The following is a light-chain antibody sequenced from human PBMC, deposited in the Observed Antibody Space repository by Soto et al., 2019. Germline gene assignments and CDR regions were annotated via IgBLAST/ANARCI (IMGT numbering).Light chain of an antibody. CDR1: QDISNY. Sequence: DLPMTQSPSSLSASVGDRVTITCQASQDISNYLNWYQQKPGKAPKLLIYDASNLETGVPSRFSGSGSGTDFTFTISSLQPEDIATYYCQQYDNLSWTFGQGTKVEIK. CDR2: DAS. V-gene: IGKV1-33*01. J-gene: IGKJ1*01. CDR3: QQYDNLSWT.